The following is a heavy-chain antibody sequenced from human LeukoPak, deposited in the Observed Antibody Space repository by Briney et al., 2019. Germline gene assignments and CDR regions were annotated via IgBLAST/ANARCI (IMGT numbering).Heavy chain of an antibody. V-gene: IGHV4-39*01. CDR3: ARRFWSGYNLGY. Sequence: SETLSLTCTVSGGSISSSSYYWGWIRQPPGKGLEWVGSIYYSGSTYYNPSLKSRVTISVDTSKNQFSLKLSSVTAADTAVYYCARRFWSGYNLGYWGQGTLVTVSS. CDR2: IYYSGST. D-gene: IGHD3-3*01. J-gene: IGHJ4*02. CDR1: GGSISSSSYY.